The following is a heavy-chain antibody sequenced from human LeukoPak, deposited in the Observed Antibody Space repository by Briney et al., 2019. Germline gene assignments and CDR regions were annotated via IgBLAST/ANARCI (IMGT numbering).Heavy chain of an antibody. CDR1: GGSLSSYY. CDR3: AREGTSGGLNWLDP. J-gene: IGHJ5*02. CDR2: IYTSGST. V-gene: IGHV4-4*07. Sequence: SETLSLTCTVPGGSLSSYYWSWIRQPAGKGLEWIGRIYTSGSTNYNPSLKSRVTMSVDTSKNQFSLRLSSVNAADTAVYFCAREGTSGGLNWLDPWGQGTLVTVSS. D-gene: IGHD3-10*01.